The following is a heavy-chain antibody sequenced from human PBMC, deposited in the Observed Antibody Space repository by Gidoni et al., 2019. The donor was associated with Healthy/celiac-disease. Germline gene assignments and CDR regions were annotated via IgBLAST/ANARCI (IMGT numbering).Heavy chain of an antibody. CDR1: GFPFSNAG. CDR2: IKSKTDGGTT. D-gene: IGHD1-26*01. CDR3: TTDDVGWYVFDAFDI. J-gene: IGHJ3*02. V-gene: IGHV3-15*01. Sequence: EVQLVESGGGLVKPGGSLRLSCAASGFPFSNAGMSWVRKAPGKGLEWVGRIKSKTDGGTTDYAAPVKGRFTSSRDDSKNTLYLQMNSLKTEDTAVYYCTTDDVGWYVFDAFDIWGQGTMVTVSS.